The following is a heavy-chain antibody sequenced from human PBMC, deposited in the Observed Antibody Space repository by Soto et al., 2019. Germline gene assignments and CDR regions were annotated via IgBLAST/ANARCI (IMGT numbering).Heavy chain of an antibody. CDR1: GFTFSSYG. CDR2: ISYDGSNK. D-gene: IGHD5-12*01. J-gene: IGHJ6*02. CDR3: AKDRSTAVATPTLYYYYYGMDV. V-gene: IGHV3-30*18. Sequence: QVQLVESGGGVVQPGRSLRLSCAASGFTFSSYGMHWVRQAPGKGLEWVAVISYDGSNKYYADSVKGRFTISRDNSKNTLYLQMNSLRVEDTAVYYCAKDRSTAVATPTLYYYYYGMDVWGQGTTVTVSS.